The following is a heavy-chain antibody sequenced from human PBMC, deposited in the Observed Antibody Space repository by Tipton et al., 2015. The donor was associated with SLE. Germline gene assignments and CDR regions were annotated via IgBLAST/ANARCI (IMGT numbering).Heavy chain of an antibody. V-gene: IGHV1-69*01. CDR3: ARPDDYNHWYFDL. J-gene: IGHJ2*01. CDR2: IIPIFGTA. D-gene: IGHD5-24*01. CDR1: GGTFSSYA. Sequence: QVQLVQSGPEVKKPGYSVKVSCKTSGGTFSSYAISWVRQVPGQGLEWMGGIIPIFGTANYAQRFQGRVTITAAESTSTAYMELSSLRSEDTAVYYCARPDDYNHWYFDLWGRGTLVTVSS.